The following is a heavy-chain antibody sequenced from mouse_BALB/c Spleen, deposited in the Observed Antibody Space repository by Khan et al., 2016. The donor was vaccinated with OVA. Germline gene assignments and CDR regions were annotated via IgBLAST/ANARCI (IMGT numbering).Heavy chain of an antibody. CDR1: GYTFTDFA. Sequence: VELVESGAGLVRPGVSVKISCKGSGYTFTDFAMHWVKQSHAKSLEWIGVISPYYGDASYNQNFKDKATMTVEKSSSTAYMELARLTSEDSGIFYCVRGSGNSRFAYWGQGTLVTVSA. J-gene: IGHJ3*01. D-gene: IGHD1-3*01. V-gene: IGHV1S137*01. CDR3: VRGSGNSRFAY. CDR2: ISPYYGDA.